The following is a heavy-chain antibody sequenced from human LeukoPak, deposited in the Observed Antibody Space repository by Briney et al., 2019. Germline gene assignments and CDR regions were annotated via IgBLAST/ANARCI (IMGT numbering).Heavy chain of an antibody. CDR3: ARRAGAYSHPYDY. D-gene: IGHD4/OR15-4a*01. Sequence: GGSLRLSCAASGFTFRSFAMSWVRQAPGKGLEWVSDISGSGDNTHYSDSVKGRFTISRDNSKNTLYLQMNSLRAEDTAVYYCARRAGAYSHPYDYRGQGTLVTVSS. CDR2: ISGSGDNT. V-gene: IGHV3-23*01. CDR1: GFTFRSFA. J-gene: IGHJ4*02.